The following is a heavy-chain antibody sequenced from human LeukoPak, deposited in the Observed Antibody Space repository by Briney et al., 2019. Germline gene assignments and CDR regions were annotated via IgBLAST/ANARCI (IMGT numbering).Heavy chain of an antibody. CDR1: GGSISSSSYY. CDR3: AREDIVVVPAAMNGMDV. V-gene: IGHV4-39*02. CDR2: IYYSGST. D-gene: IGHD2-2*01. Sequence: PSETLSLTCTVSGGSISSSSYYWGWIRQPPGKRLEWIGSIYYSGSTYYNPSLKSRVTISVDTSKNQFSLKLSSVTAADTAVYYCAREDIVVVPAAMNGMDVWGQGTTVTVSS. J-gene: IGHJ6*02.